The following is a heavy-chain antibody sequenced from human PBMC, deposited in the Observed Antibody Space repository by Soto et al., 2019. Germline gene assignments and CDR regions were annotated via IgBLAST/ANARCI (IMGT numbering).Heavy chain of an antibody. V-gene: IGHV1-8*01. D-gene: IGHD3-9*01. CDR2: MNPNSGNT. Sequence: ASVKVSCKASGYTFTSYDINWVRQATGQGLEWMGWMNPNSGNTGYAQKFQGRVTMTRNTSISTAYMELSSLRSEDTDVYYCERSKSGLARLRYFDWLRKDRRFDPGG. CDR1: GYTFTSYD. J-gene: IGHJ5*02. CDR3: ERSKSGLARLRYFDWLRKDRRFDP.